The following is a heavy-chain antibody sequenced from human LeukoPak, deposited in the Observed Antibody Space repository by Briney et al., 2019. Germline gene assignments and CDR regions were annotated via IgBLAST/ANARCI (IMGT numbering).Heavy chain of an antibody. CDR1: GFTFSSYG. D-gene: IGHD3-10*01. V-gene: IGHV3-30*18. Sequence: GGSLRLSCAASGFTFSSYGMHWVRQAPGKGLEWVAVISYDGSNKYYADSVKGRFTIFRDNSKNTLYLQMNSLRAEDTAVYYCAKDILTRGRGAFDIWGQGTMVTVSS. J-gene: IGHJ3*02. CDR3: AKDILTRGRGAFDI. CDR2: ISYDGSNK.